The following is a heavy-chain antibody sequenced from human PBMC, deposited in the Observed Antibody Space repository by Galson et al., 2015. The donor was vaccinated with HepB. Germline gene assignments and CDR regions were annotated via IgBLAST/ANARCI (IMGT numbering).Heavy chain of an antibody. D-gene: IGHD1-14*01. CDR3: ARREPHYYSSQSGAMDV. V-gene: IGHV5-10-1*01. CDR1: GYSFTNYW. Sequence: QSGAEVTKPGESLRISCKGSGYSFTNYWISWVRQMPGKGLEWMGRIDPRGSYTDYSPSFQGHVTISADRSISTAYLQWSSLKASDTAMYYCARREPHYYSSQSGAMDVWGQGTTVTVSS. J-gene: IGHJ6*02. CDR2: IDPRGSYT.